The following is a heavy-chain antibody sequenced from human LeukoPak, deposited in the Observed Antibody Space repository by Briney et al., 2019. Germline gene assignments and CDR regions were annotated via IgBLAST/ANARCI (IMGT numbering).Heavy chain of an antibody. CDR3: ATDPRNKGFHP. Sequence: GGSLRLSCAASVFTFSSYAMSWVRQAPGKGLEWVSAISGSGGSTYYADSGKGRFTISRDNAKNTLYLQLNSLRVEDTAVYYCATDPRNKGFHPWDQGTLVTVSS. J-gene: IGHJ5*02. CDR2: ISGSGGST. V-gene: IGHV3-23*01. D-gene: IGHD1/OR15-1a*01. CDR1: VFTFSSYA.